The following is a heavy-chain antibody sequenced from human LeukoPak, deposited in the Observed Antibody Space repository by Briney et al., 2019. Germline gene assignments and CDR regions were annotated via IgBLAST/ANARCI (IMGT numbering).Heavy chain of an antibody. J-gene: IGHJ3*02. CDR2: INPSGGST. V-gene: IGHV1-46*01. CDR3: ARDLLPNSMIVVVSYAFDI. Sequence: ASVKGSCKASGYTFTSYYMHWVRQAPGQGREWVGIINPSGGSTSYAQKFQGRVTMTRDTSTSTVYMELSSLRSEDTAVYYCARDLLPNSMIVVVSYAFDIWGQGTMVTVSS. CDR1: GYTFTSYY. D-gene: IGHD3-22*01.